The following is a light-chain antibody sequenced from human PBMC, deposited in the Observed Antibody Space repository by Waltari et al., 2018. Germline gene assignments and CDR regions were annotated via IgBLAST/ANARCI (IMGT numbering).Light chain of an antibody. CDR2: KAS. V-gene: IGKV1-5*03. Sequence: DIQMTQSPSTLSASIGDRVTLTCRASQTISTRLAWYQQKPGKAPNLLIYKASNLESGVPSRFSGSGSGTEFTLTISSLQPDDFAAYYCQQYNSYPYTFGQGTKLEI. CDR1: QTISTR. J-gene: IGKJ2*01. CDR3: QQYNSYPYT.